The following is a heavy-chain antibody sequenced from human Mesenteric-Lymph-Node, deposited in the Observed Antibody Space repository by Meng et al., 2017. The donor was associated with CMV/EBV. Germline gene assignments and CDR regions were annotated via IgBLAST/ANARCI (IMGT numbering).Heavy chain of an antibody. J-gene: IGHJ4*02. CDR1: STFTSYP. V-gene: IGHV1-3*04. D-gene: IGHD3-10*01. CDR2: INTDNGNT. Sequence: STFTSYPMHWVRQAPRQRLEWMGWINTDNGNTIYPQQFQGRVTISRDTSASTAYLELISLTSADTAVYYCARWFYFGSGSDPAQFDYWGQGTLVTVSS. CDR3: ARWFYFGSGSDPAQFDY.